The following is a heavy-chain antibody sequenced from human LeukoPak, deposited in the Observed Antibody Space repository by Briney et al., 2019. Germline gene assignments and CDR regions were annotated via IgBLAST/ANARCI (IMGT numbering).Heavy chain of an antibody. J-gene: IGHJ6*03. CDR2: MNPNSGNT. V-gene: IGHV1-8*03. D-gene: IGHD5-18*01. CDR3: ARGRGAQLWLLGYYYYYMDV. Sequence: ASVKVSCKASGYTFTSYDINWVRQATGQGLEWMGWMNPNSGNTGYAQKFQGRVTITRNTSISTAYMELSSLRSKDTAVYYFARGRGAQLWLLGYYYYYMDVWGKGTTVTVSS. CDR1: GYTFTSYD.